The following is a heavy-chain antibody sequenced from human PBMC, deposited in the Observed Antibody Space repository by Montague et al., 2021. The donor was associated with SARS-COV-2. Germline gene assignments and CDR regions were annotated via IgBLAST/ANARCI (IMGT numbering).Heavy chain of an antibody. J-gene: IGHJ4*02. D-gene: IGHD3-9*01. V-gene: IGHV2-70*04. CDR1: GFSLSTSGMR. CDR3: ARSYYDILTAYYTPFDY. Sequence: PALVTPTQTLTLTCTFSGFSLSTSGMRASWIRQPPGKALEWLARIDWDDDKFYSTSLKTRLTISEDTSKNQVVLTMTNMDPVDTATYYCARSYYDILTAYYTPFDYWGQGTLVTVSS. CDR2: IDWDDDK.